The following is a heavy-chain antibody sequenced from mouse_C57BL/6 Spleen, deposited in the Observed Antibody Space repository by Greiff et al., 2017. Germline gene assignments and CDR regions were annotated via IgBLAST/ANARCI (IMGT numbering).Heavy chain of an antibody. Sequence: VQLKQSGAELVRPGASVKLSCTASGFNINDYYMHWVKQRPEQGLEWIGRIAPEDGDTEYASKFQGKATMTADTSSNTAYLQLRSLTSEDTAVYYCTTGDYDVGYYAMDYWGQGTSVTVSS. CDR1: GFNINDYY. V-gene: IGHV14-1*01. CDR2: IAPEDGDT. D-gene: IGHD2-4*01. J-gene: IGHJ4*01. CDR3: TTGDYDVGYYAMDY.